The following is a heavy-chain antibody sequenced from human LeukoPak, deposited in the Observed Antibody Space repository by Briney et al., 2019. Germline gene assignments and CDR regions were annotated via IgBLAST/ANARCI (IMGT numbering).Heavy chain of an antibody. CDR1: GGSIISSDHH. CDR2: ISYSGNT. J-gene: IGHJ3*02. CDR3: ARHCCSGPAKRVFDI. D-gene: IGHD2-15*01. Sequence: KPSETLSLTCTVSGGSIISSDHHWGWVRQPPGKGLEWIGTISYSGNTDYNPSLRSRVTIPVDTSNNQFSLRLGSVTAADTAVYHCARHCCSGPAKRVFDIWGQGTMVTVSS. V-gene: IGHV4-39*01.